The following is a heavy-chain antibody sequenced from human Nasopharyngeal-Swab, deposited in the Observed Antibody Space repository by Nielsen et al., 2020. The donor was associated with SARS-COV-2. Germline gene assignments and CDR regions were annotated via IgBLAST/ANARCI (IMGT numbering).Heavy chain of an antibody. CDR2: IIVNLGMT. Sequence: KVSCKVSGCTFSKYAISWVRQAPGQGLEWMGGIIVNLGMTKYAQKFKDSVIINADESTGTAYMELSSLRSEDTAVYYCATWGIGYGENAHATFDSWGQGTQVTVSS. CDR3: ATWGIGYGENAHATFDS. J-gene: IGHJ4*02. CDR1: GCTFSKYA. V-gene: IGHV1-69*10. D-gene: IGHD4-17*01.